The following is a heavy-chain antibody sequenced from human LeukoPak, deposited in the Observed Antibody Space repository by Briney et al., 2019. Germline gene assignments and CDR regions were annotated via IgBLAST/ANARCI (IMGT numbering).Heavy chain of an antibody. V-gene: IGHV3-43*01. CDR3: AKGPMTTVTKVFDY. J-gene: IGHJ4*02. Sequence: PGGSLRLSCTASGFTFDDYTMHWVRQAPGKGLEWVSLISWDGGSTYYADSVKGRFTISRDNSKNSLYLQITILRTEDTAMYYCAKGPMTTVTKVFDYWGQGTLVTVSS. D-gene: IGHD4-17*01. CDR2: ISWDGGST. CDR1: GFTFDDYT.